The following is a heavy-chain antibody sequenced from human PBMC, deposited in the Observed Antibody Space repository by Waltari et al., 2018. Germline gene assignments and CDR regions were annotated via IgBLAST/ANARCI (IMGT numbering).Heavy chain of an antibody. CDR2: ISSSGTTI. Sequence: EVHWVRSGGDLVQPGGSLSPSCATTEFSISENGMNWVRQAPGKGLEWVSYISSSGTTISYADSVRGRFTISSDTANNSLFLQMNNLRADDTGVYYCARQFAYWGQGALVTVSS. CDR3: ARQFAY. J-gene: IGHJ4*02. V-gene: IGHV3-48*03. CDR1: EFSISENG.